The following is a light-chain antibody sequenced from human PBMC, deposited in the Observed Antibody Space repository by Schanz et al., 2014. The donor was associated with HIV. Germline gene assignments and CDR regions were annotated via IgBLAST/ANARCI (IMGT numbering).Light chain of an antibody. CDR2: GAS. Sequence: EIVLTQSPGTLSLSPGERATLSCRASQTVISSYLAWYQQKPGQAPRHLIYGASNRATGIPDRFSGSGSGTDFTLTISRLEPEDFATYYCQQSYSTPQTFGQGTKVEIK. J-gene: IGKJ1*01. V-gene: IGKV3-20*01. CDR3: QQSYSTPQT. CDR1: QTVISSY.